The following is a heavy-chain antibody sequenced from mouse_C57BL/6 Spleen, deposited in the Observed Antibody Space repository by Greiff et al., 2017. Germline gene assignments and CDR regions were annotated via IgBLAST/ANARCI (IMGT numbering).Heavy chain of an antibody. CDR1: GYTFTSYW. V-gene: IGHV1-52*01. CDR2: IDPSDSET. D-gene: IGHD1-1*01. Sequence: QVQLQQPGAELVRPGSSVKLSCKASGYTFTSYWMHWVKQRPIQGLEWIGNIDPSDSETHYNQKFKDKATLTIDKSSSTAYMQLSSLTSEVSAVYYCARAVGHYYGRSSYAMDYWGQGTSVTVSS. CDR3: ARAVGHYYGRSSYAMDY. J-gene: IGHJ4*01.